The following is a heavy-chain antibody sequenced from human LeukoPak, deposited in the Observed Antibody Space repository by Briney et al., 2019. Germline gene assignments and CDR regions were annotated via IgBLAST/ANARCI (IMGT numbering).Heavy chain of an antibody. J-gene: IGHJ5*02. V-gene: IGHV4-30-2*01. Sequence: SETLSLTCTVSGGSISSGGYYWSWIRQPPGKGLEWIGYIYHSGSTYYNPSLKSRVTISVDRSKNQFSLKLSSVTAADTAVYYCARGAPLGWFDPWGQGTLVTVSS. CDR2: IYHSGST. CDR3: ARGAPLGWFDP. CDR1: GGSISSGGYY.